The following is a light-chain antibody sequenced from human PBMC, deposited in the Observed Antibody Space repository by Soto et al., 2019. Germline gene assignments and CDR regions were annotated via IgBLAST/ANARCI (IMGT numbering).Light chain of an antibody. CDR3: QQRTNWPLT. J-gene: IGKJ4*02. CDR2: DAS. V-gene: IGKV3-11*01. CDR1: QSVRRY. Sequence: EIVLTQSPATLSLSPGERATLSCRASQSVRRYLAWYQQKPGQAPRLLIYDASNRATGIPARFSGSGSGTDFTLTISSLEPEDFAVYNCQQRTNWPLTFGGGTKVEIK.